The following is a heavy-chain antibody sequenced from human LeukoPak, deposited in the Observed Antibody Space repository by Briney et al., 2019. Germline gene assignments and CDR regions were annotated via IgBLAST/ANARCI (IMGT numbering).Heavy chain of an antibody. CDR1: GFTFSSYS. CDR3: ARDKQILGPHSDY. V-gene: IGHV3-21*01. CDR2: ISSSSSYI. Sequence: GGSLRLSCAASGFTFSSYSMNWVRQAPGKGLEWVSSISSSSSYIYYADSVKGRFTISRDNAKNSLYLQMNSLRAEDTAVYYCARDKQILGPHSDYWGQGTLVTVSS. J-gene: IGHJ4*02. D-gene: IGHD1/OR15-1a*01.